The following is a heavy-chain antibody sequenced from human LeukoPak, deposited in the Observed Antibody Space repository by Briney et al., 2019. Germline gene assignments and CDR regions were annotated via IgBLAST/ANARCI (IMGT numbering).Heavy chain of an antibody. V-gene: IGHV1-8*01. Sequence: GASVKVSCKASGYTFTSYDINWVRQATGQWLEWMGWMDPNSGNTGYAQKFQGRVTMTRNTSMSTAYMELSSLRSEDTAVYYCAINDNSRRYFQYWGQGTLVTVSS. D-gene: IGHD1-26*01. CDR2: MDPNSGNT. CDR1: GYTFTSYD. J-gene: IGHJ1*01. CDR3: AINDNSRRYFQY.